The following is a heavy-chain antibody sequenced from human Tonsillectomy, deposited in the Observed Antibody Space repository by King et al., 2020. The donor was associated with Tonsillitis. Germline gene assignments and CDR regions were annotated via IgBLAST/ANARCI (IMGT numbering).Heavy chain of an antibody. CDR1: GGSISSSSYY. CDR3: ARTRLDYYYDTSVANWFDP. D-gene: IGHD3-22*01. J-gene: IGHJ5*02. CDR2: IYYSGST. V-gene: IGHV4-39*01. Sequence: LQLQESGPGLVKPSETLSLTCTVSGGSISSSSYYWGWIRQPPGKGLEWIGSIYYSGSTYYNPSLKSRVTISVDTSKKQFSLKLSSVTAADTAVYYCARTRLDYYYDTSVANWFDPWGQGTLVTVSS.